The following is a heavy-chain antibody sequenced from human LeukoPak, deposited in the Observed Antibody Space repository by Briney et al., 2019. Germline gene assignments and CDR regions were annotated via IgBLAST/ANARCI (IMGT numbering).Heavy chain of an antibody. CDR2: IKLTGEGWTT. D-gene: IGHD3-22*01. V-gene: IGHV3-15*01. J-gene: IGHJ4*02. CDR1: GFKFCDAW. CDR3: AWDGSGYYTLHY. Sequence: PGGALRLSCAASGFKFCDAWMTWVRQAPGKGLEWVGRIKLTGEGWTTDFAALVRDRFIISRDDSTNTLYLQMNSLKIEDTAVYFSAWDGSGYYTLHYWGQGTLVTVSS.